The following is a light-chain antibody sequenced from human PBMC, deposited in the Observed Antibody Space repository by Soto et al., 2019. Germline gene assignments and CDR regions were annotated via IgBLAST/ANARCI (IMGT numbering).Light chain of an antibody. Sequence: QSVLTQPPSASGTPGQRVTISCSGSRYNIGSNTVNWYQQVPGTAPRLLIHRDHQRPSGVPDRLSGSKSGTSASLAISGLQSEDEADYYCAAWDDSLNGYVVFGGGTKLTVL. CDR2: RDH. V-gene: IGLV1-44*01. J-gene: IGLJ2*01. CDR3: AAWDDSLNGYVV. CDR1: RYNIGSNT.